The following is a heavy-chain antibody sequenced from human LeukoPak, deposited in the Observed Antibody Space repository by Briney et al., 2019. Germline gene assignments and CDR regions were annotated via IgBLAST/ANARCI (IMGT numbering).Heavy chain of an antibody. Sequence: SETLSLTCTVSGGSVSGGSYYWSWIRQPPGKGLEWIGYIYYSGSTNYNPSLKSRVTISVDTSKNQFSLKLSSVTAADTAVYYCARGDCSSTSCPIGWFDPWGQGTLVTVSS. CDR1: GGSVSGGSYY. CDR3: ARGDCSSTSCPIGWFDP. V-gene: IGHV4-61*01. CDR2: IYYSGST. J-gene: IGHJ5*02. D-gene: IGHD2-2*01.